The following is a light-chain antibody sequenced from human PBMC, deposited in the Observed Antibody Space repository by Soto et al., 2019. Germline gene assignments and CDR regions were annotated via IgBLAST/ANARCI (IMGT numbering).Light chain of an antibody. CDR2: DAS. Sequence: DIQLTQSPSTLSASVGGRVTITCRASQSISTWLAWYQQKPGKAPKVLIYDASTLESGVPSRFSGSGSGTEFTLTISSLQPADFATYYCQQYNGYLWTFGQGTKVDIK. CDR3: QQYNGYLWT. J-gene: IGKJ1*01. V-gene: IGKV1-5*01. CDR1: QSISTW.